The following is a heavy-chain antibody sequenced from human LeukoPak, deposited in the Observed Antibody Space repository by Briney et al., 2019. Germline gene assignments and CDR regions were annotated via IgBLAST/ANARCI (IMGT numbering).Heavy chain of an antibody. CDR3: ARKKDYGDYVDY. CDR1: GASISSGGYS. J-gene: IGHJ4*02. Sequence: SETLSLTCAVSGASISSGGYSWDWIRLPPGKGLEWIANIYHSGNTYYNPSLRSRVTISVDTSKNQFSLMLSSVTAADTALYYCARKKDYGDYVDYWGQGPLVTVSS. V-gene: IGHV4-30-2*01. CDR2: IYHSGNT. D-gene: IGHD4-17*01.